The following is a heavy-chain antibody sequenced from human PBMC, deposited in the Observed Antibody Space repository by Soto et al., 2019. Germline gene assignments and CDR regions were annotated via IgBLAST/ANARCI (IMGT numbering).Heavy chain of an antibody. CDR2: IKSKADGETA. Sequence: GGSLRLSCAVSGFTFSDAWMTWVRQAPGKGLEWVGRIKSKADGETADYAAAVKGRFTISRDHSKNTIYLQMGSLKTEDTAVYFCTTVRTAMIVAVFDNWGQGSPVTVCS. J-gene: IGHJ4*02. CDR3: TTVRTAMIVAVFDN. V-gene: IGHV3-15*01. CDR1: GFTFSDAW. D-gene: IGHD3-22*01.